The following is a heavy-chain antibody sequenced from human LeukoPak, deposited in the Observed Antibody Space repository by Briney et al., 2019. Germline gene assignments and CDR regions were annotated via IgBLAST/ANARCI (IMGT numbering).Heavy chain of an antibody. CDR2: INPSGGST. Sequence: GASVKVSCKASGYTFTSYYMHWVRQAPGQGLEWMGIINPSGGSTSYAQKFQGRVTMTRDMSTSTVYMELSSLRSEDTAVYYCARDQTDIVVAQGWFDPWGQGTLVTVSS. J-gene: IGHJ5*02. CDR1: GYTFTSYY. CDR3: ARDQTDIVVAQGWFDP. D-gene: IGHD2-2*01. V-gene: IGHV1-46*01.